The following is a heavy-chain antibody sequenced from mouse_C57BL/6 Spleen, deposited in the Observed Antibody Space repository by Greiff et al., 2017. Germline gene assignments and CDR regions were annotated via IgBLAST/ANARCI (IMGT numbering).Heavy chain of an antibody. D-gene: IGHD2-5*01. CDR3: ARERAYYSNSYFDV. Sequence: QVQLKQPGAELVKPGASVKVSCKASGYTFTSYWMHWVKQRPGQGLEWIGRIHPSDSDTNYNQKFKGKATLTVDKSSSTAYMQLSSLTSEDSAVYYCARERAYYSNSYFDVWGTGTTVTVSS. V-gene: IGHV1-74*01. CDR2: IHPSDSDT. J-gene: IGHJ1*03. CDR1: GYTFTSYW.